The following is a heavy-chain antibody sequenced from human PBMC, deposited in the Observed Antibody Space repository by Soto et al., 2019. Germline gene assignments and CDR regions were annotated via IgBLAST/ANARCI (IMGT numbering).Heavy chain of an antibody. CDR3: AGRNSLASVSLNFRELSNYKWIDP. J-gene: IGHJ5*02. D-gene: IGHD3-16*02. Sequence: GGSLRLSCTASGFTFSVYSINWVRQAPGKGLEWVSSISSTSKNMNYADSVKGRFTISRDNAKNSLYLQMNSLRAEDTAVYYCAGRNSLASVSLNFRELSNYKWIDPWGPGTLVTVSS. V-gene: IGHV3-21*01. CDR1: GFTFSVYS. CDR2: ISSTSKNM.